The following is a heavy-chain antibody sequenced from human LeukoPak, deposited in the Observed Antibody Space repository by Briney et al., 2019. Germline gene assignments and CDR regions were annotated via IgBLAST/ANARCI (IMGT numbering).Heavy chain of an antibody. V-gene: IGHV4-34*01. CDR3: ARGEEASSGWYGPNGAFDI. D-gene: IGHD6-19*01. CDR2: INHSGST. Sequence: SEALSLTCTVSGVSISSYYWSWIRQPPGKGLEWIGEINHSGSTNYNPSLKSRVTISVDTSKNQFSLKLSSVTAADTAVYYCARGEEASSGWYGPNGAFDIWGQGTMVTVSS. J-gene: IGHJ3*02. CDR1: GVSISSYY.